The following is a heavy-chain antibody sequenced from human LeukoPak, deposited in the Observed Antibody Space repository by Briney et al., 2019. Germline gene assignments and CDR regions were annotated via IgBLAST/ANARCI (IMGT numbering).Heavy chain of an antibody. D-gene: IGHD2-2*01. CDR3: TRRGIGYCSSTSCPDAFDI. V-gene: IGHV4-39*01. CDR1: GGSISSSSYY. J-gene: IGHJ3*02. Sequence: SETLSRTCIVSGGSISSSSYYWGWIRQPPGEGLEWVGSIYYSGSTYYNPSLKSRVTISVDTSKNQFSLKLSSVTAADTAVYHCTRRGIGYCSSTSCPDAFDIWGQGTIVTVSS. CDR2: IYYSGST.